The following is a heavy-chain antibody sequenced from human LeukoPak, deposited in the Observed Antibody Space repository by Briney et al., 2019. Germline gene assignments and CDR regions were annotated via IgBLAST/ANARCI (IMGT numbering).Heavy chain of an antibody. V-gene: IGHV3-30*18. CDR3: AKDRIEHYYDSSGSFDY. Sequence: PGGSLRLSCAASGFTFSSYGMHWVRQAPGKGLGWVAVISYDGSNKYYADSVKGRFTISRDNSKNTLYLQMNSLRAEDTAVYYCAKDRIEHYYDSSGSFDYWGQGTLVTVSS. J-gene: IGHJ4*02. CDR2: ISYDGSNK. D-gene: IGHD3-22*01. CDR1: GFTFSSYG.